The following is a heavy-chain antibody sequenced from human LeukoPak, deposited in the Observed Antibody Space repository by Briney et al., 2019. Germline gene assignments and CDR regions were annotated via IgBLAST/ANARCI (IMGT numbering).Heavy chain of an antibody. CDR2: IYSGGST. Sequence: GGSLRLSCAASGFIVSSNYMSWVRQAPGKGLEWVSVIYSGGSTYYADSVKGRFTISRDNSKNTLYLQMNSLRAEDTAVYYCARDRGPDAFDIWGQGTMATVSS. CDR3: ARDRGPDAFDI. J-gene: IGHJ3*02. V-gene: IGHV3-66*01. D-gene: IGHD3-10*01. CDR1: GFIVSSNY.